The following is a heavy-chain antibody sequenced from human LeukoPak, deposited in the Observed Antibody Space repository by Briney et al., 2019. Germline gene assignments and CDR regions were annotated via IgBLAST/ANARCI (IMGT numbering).Heavy chain of an antibody. CDR1: GFTFSSHW. D-gene: IGHD3-16*01. Sequence: GXXLRLSCAASGFTFSSHWMHWVRQAPGKGLVWVSFINNDGGVTIYADSVKGGFTISRDHAKNTLYLQMNSLRAEDTAMYYCARGGQGAVDYWGPGALVTVSS. CDR2: INNDGGVT. V-gene: IGHV3-74*01. J-gene: IGHJ4*02. CDR3: ARGGQGAVDY.